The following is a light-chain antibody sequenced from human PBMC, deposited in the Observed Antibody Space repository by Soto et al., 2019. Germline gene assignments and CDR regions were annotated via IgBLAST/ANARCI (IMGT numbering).Light chain of an antibody. V-gene: IGLV2-14*01. CDR1: SSDIGSYKY. Sequence: QSVLTQPASVSGSPGQSITISCTGTSSDIGSYKYVSWYQHHPGKAPKLIIYEVTNRPSGVSDRFSGSKSGNTASLTISGGQAEDQDDDYCSSYNRSNTHRFGEGTKLTVL. CDR2: EVT. J-gene: IGLJ2*01. CDR3: SSYNRSNTHR.